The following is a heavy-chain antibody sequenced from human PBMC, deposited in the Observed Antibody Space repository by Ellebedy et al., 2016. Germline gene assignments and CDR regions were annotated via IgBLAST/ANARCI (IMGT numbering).Heavy chain of an antibody. CDR3: RQGHYADF. Sequence: GGSLRLSXVASGFTFRNFFMSWVRQAPGGGLEWISTISGDGDTTFSADSVKGRFTISRDSSKNSVYLRMNNLRVEDTAVYYCRQGHYADFWGQGTLVTVSS. CDR1: GFTFRNFF. V-gene: IGHV3-23*01. J-gene: IGHJ4*02. CDR2: ISGDGDTT.